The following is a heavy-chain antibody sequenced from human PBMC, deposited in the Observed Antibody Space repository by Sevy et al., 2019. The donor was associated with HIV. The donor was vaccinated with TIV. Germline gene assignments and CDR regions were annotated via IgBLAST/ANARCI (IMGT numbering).Heavy chain of an antibody. Sequence: GGSLRLSCAASGFTPSSYGMLWVRQAPGKGLEWVAVIGYDGSNKYYADSVKGRFTISRDNSKNTLFLQMDDLRAEDTAVYYCARDPRMYGDYLLAYFDYWGQGTLVTVSS. CDR2: IGYDGSNK. D-gene: IGHD2-8*01. CDR3: ARDPRMYGDYLLAYFDY. V-gene: IGHV3-33*01. J-gene: IGHJ4*02. CDR1: GFTPSSYG.